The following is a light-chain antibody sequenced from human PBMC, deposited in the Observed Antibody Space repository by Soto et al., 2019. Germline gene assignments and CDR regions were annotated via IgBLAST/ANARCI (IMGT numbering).Light chain of an antibody. CDR1: QGIRSD. CDR3: LQDYNYPWT. Sequence: AIQLTQSPSALSASVGDRVTITCRASQGIRSDVAWYQQKPGKAPKLLIYAASTLQSGVPLRFSGSGSDTDFTLTISSLQPEDFATYYCLQDYNYPWTFGQWTKVEIK. CDR2: AAS. J-gene: IGKJ1*01. V-gene: IGKV1-6*01.